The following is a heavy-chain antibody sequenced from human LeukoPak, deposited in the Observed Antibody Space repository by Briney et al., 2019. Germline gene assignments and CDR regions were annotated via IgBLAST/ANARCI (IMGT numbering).Heavy chain of an antibody. Sequence: SETLSLTCTVSGGSISSYYWSWIRQPPGKGLEWIGYIYYSGSTNYNPSLKSRVTISVDTSKNQFSLKLSSVTAADTAVYYCARVRYGSGSSWFDPWGQGTLVTVSS. CDR1: GGSISSYY. CDR3: ARVRYGSGSSWFDP. D-gene: IGHD3-10*01. V-gene: IGHV4-59*01. CDR2: IYYSGST. J-gene: IGHJ5*02.